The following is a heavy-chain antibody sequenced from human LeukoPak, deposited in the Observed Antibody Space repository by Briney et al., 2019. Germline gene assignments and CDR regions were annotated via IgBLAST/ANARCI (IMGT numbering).Heavy chain of an antibody. V-gene: IGHV3-9*01. Sequence: PGGSLRLSCAASGFTFDDYAMHRVRQAPGKGLEWVSGISWNSGSIGYADSVKGRFTISRDNAKNSLYLQMNSLRAEDTALYYCANGKSIAAAQFDYWGQGTLVTVSS. CDR1: GFTFDDYA. CDR3: ANGKSIAAAQFDY. D-gene: IGHD6-13*01. J-gene: IGHJ4*02. CDR2: ISWNSGSI.